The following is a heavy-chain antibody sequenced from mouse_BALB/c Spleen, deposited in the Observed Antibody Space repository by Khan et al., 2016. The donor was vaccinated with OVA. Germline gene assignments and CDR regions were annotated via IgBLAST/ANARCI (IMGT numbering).Heavy chain of an antibody. CDR2: ILAGGSK. CDR1: GFSLTDYA. V-gene: IGHV2-6-5*01. J-gene: IGHJ4*01. CDR3: AKDPPDYGMDY. Sequence: QVQLKESGPGLVAPSQSLSITCTVSGFSLTDYAVSWIRQPPGKGLEWLGVILAGGSKYYNSVLKYRLSISKDNSKSQVFLKVYSLQTDDTAMYYCAKDPPDYGMDYWGQGTSVTVSS.